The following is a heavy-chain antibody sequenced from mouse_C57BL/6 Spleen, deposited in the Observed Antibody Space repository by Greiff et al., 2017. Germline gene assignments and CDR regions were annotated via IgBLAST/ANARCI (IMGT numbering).Heavy chain of an antibody. CDR2: INPNNGGT. J-gene: IGHJ2*01. CDR1: GYTFTDYY. CDR3: ARSGSSYGYFDY. D-gene: IGHD1-1*01. Sequence: EVQLQQSGPELVKPGASVKISCKASGYTFTDYYMNWVKQSHGKSLEWIGDINPNNGGTSYNQKFKGKATLTVDKSSSTAYMELRSLTSEDSAVYYCARSGSSYGYFDYWGQGTTLTVSS. V-gene: IGHV1-26*01.